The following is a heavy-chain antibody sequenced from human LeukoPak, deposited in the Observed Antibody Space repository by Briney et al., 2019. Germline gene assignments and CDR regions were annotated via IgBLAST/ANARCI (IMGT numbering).Heavy chain of an antibody. Sequence: GGSLRLSCAASGFNVSNNYMTWVRQAPGKGLEWVPLIYSSGSTYYADSVKGRFTISRDNSKNTLYLQVNSLRAEDTAVYYCARRGDGGRSFDYWGQGTLVTVSS. CDR2: IYSSGST. D-gene: IGHD4-23*01. CDR1: GFNVSNNY. CDR3: ARRGDGGRSFDY. V-gene: IGHV3-53*01. J-gene: IGHJ4*02.